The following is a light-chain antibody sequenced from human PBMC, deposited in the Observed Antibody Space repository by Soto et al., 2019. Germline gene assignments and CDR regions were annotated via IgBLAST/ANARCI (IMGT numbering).Light chain of an antibody. Sequence: DIVMTQSPLSLPVTPGEPASISCRSSQSLLHGSGYNYLDWYLQKPGQSPQLLIYLGSNRASGVPDRFSGSGSGTDFTLKISRVEAGDVGVYYCMQGRQTPLTFGGGTKVEIK. CDR1: QSLLHGSGYNY. CDR2: LGS. V-gene: IGKV2-28*01. CDR3: MQGRQTPLT. J-gene: IGKJ4*01.